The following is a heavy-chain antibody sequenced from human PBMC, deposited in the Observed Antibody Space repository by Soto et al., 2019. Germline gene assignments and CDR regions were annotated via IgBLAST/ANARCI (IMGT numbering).Heavy chain of an antibody. J-gene: IGHJ6*03. CDR2: INSDGYST. CDR3: ARGTIQCYYYVDV. CDR1: GFTFTNYW. D-gene: IGHD4-4*01. V-gene: IGHV3-74*01. Sequence: GGSLRLSCAASGFTFTNYWMHWVRQAPGKGLVWVSRINSDGYSTSYADSVKGRFTISRDNAKNTLFLQMSSLGVEDTAVYFCARGTIQCYYYVDVWGKGTTVTVSS.